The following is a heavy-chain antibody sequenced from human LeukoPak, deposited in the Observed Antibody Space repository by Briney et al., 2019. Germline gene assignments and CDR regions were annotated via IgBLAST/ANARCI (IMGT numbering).Heavy chain of an antibody. V-gene: IGHV4-59*08. CDR1: GGSISSYY. D-gene: IGHD6-19*01. Sequence: PSETLSLTCTVSGGSISSYYWSWIRQPPGKGLGWIGYIYYSGSTNYNPSLKSRVTISVDTSKNQFSLKLSSVTAADTAVYYCARHKRSGWFFDYWGQGTLVTVSS. CDR2: IYYSGST. J-gene: IGHJ4*02. CDR3: ARHKRSGWFFDY.